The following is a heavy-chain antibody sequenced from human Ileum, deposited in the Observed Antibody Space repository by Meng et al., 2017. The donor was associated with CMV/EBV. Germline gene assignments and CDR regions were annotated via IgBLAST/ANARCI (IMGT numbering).Heavy chain of an antibody. Sequence: GGSLRLSCAASGFIFSSYWMSWVRQAPGKGLEWVANIKQDGSEKYYVDSVKGRFTISRDNSKSSLYLQMNNLRAEDTAVYYCARDLVRAARPDYYGRDVWGQGTTVTVSS. J-gene: IGHJ6*02. CDR3: ARDLVRAARPDYYGRDV. CDR1: GFIFSSYW. V-gene: IGHV3-7*01. CDR2: IKQDGSEK. D-gene: IGHD6-6*01.